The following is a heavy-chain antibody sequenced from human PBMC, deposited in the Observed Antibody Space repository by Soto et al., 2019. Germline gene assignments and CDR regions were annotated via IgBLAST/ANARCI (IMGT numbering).Heavy chain of an antibody. CDR1: GFTFTSSS. J-gene: IGHJ4*02. CDR2: ITVGSGNT. CDR3: AAGDSSGYYGG. Sequence: AASVKVSCKASGFTFTSSSVQWVRQARGQRLEWIGWITVGSGNTNYAQKFQERVSITRDMSTSTAYMELSNLRSEDTAVYYCAAGDSSGYYGGWGQGTQVTSPQ. D-gene: IGHD3-22*01. V-gene: IGHV1-58*01.